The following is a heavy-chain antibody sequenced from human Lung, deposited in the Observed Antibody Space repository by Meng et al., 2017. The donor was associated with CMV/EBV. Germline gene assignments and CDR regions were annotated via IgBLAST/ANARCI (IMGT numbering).Heavy chain of an antibody. CDR1: GYTFITDD. CDR2: MNPNSGNT. CDR3: ARSLVHSAMDV. V-gene: IGHV1-8*01. Sequence: SVKVSCNASGYTFITDDIHWVRQAAGQGPEWMGWMNPNSGNTGYAQKFQGRVTMTRNASTRTAYMELTSLRSEDTAVYYCARSLVHSAMDVWGQGTVVTVSS. J-gene: IGHJ6*02. D-gene: IGHD3-16*01.